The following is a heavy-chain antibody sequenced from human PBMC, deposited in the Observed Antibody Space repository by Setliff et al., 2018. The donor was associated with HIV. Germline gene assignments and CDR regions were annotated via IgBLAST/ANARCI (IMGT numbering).Heavy chain of an antibody. J-gene: IGHJ4*02. V-gene: IGHV1-46*01. CDR3: ARESRDIVATSPLDY. CDR2: IRPSGGST. D-gene: IGHD5-12*01. Sequence: RQAPGQGLEWTGIIRPSGGSTTDAENFQGRVTMTRDTSISTAYMELSRLISDDTAVYYCARESRDIVATSPLDYWGQGTLVTVSS.